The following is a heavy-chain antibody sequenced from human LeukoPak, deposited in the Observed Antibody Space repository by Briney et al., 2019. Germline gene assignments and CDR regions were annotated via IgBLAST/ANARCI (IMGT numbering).Heavy chain of an antibody. J-gene: IGHJ3*02. CDR1: GFTFNNHW. CDR2: IKTDGSEK. CDR3: AKDIWSRDIVVVVAATGAFDI. D-gene: IGHD2-15*01. V-gene: IGHV3-7*03. Sequence: PGGSLRLSCVVSGFTFNNHWMSWVRQAPGKGPEWVATIKTDGSEKYYVDSVEGRFTISRDNAKNSLYLQMNSLRAEDTALYYCAKDIWSRDIVVVVAATGAFDIWGQGTMVTVSS.